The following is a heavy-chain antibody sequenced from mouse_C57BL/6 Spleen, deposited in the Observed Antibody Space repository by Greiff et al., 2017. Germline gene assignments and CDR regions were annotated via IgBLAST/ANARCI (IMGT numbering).Heavy chain of an antibody. CDR2: NYPGDGDT. Sequence: VQLQESGPELVKPGASVKISCKASGYAFSSSWMNWVKQRPGKGLEWIGRNYPGDGDTNYNGKFKGKATLTADKSSSTAYMQLSSLTSEDSAVYFCARDPQYYFDYWGQGTTLTVSS. V-gene: IGHV1-82*01. D-gene: IGHD3-2*02. CDR1: GYAFSSSW. CDR3: ARDPQYYFDY. J-gene: IGHJ2*01.